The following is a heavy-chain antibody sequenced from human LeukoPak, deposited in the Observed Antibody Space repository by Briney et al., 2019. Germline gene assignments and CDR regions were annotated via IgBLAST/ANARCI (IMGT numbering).Heavy chain of an antibody. CDR2: MNPNSGNT. J-gene: IGHJ6*02. D-gene: IGHD2-2*01. CDR1: GYTFTSYD. Sequence: ASVKVSCKASGYTFTSYDINWVRQATGQGLEWMGWMNPNSGNTGYAQKFQGRVTMTRNTSISTAYMELSSLRSEDTAVYYCARGRVDCSSTSCFYYYYYGMDVWGQGTTVTVSS. CDR3: ARGRVDCSSTSCFYYYYYGMDV. V-gene: IGHV1-8*01.